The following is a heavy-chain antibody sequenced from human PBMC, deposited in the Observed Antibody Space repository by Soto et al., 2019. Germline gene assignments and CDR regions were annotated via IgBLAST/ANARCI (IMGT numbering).Heavy chain of an antibody. Sequence: QVQLQQWGAGLLKPSETLSLTCAVYGGSFSGYYWSWIRQPPGKGLEWIGEINHSGSTKYNPSLKRRVTISVDTSKNQSSLKLSYVTAADTAVYYCARVRIMITFGGVIVPYYFDYWGQGTLVTVSS. CDR2: INHSGST. D-gene: IGHD3-16*02. CDR3: ARVRIMITFGGVIVPYYFDY. V-gene: IGHV4-34*01. CDR1: GGSFSGYY. J-gene: IGHJ4*02.